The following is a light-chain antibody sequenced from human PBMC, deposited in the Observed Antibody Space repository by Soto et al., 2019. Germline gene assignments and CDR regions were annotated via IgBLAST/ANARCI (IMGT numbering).Light chain of an antibody. J-gene: IGKJ1*01. CDR3: QQASDYPLT. CDR1: QDIATY. V-gene: IGKV1-33*01. CDR2: DAS. Sequence: DIQMTQSPSSLSASVGNRVTITCQASQDIATYLNWYQQKPGKAPNLLIYDASNLETGVPSRFSGGGSGTHFTFTISNLQPEDIATYYCQQASDYPLTFGLGTKVDIK.